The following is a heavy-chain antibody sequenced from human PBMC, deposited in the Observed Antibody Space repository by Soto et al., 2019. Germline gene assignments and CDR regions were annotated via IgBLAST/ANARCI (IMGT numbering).Heavy chain of an antibody. CDR3: ATGFGTIDY. J-gene: IGHJ4*02. D-gene: IGHD3-10*01. CDR1: GFTFSDTW. CDR2: IRKRIDGGTA. V-gene: IGHV3-15*01. Sequence: EVQLVESGGGLVKPGGSLTLSCAASGFTFSDTWMSWVRQAPGKGLEWVGRIRKRIDGGTADYAAPVQGRFTISRDDSKSTLWLQMNSVKAEDTALYYCATGFGTIDYWGQGSLVIVPS.